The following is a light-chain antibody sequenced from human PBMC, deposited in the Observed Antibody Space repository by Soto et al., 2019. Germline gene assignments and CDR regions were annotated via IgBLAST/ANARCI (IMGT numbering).Light chain of an antibody. CDR3: SSYTSSILV. J-gene: IGLJ3*02. V-gene: IGLV2-14*01. CDR1: SRDVGAYNY. Sequence: QSVPTQPASVSGSPGQSITISCTGTSRDVGAYNYVSWYQQYPGKAPKLMIYEVTNRPSGVSDRFSGSKSGNTASLTISGLQAEDEADYYCSSYTSSILVFGGGTKVTVL. CDR2: EVT.